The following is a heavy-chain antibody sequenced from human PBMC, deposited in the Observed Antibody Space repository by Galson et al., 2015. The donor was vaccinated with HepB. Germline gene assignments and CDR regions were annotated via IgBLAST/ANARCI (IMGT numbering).Heavy chain of an antibody. CDR1: GYSFTNYW. Sequence: QSGAEVKKPGESLRISCKGSGYSFTNYWISWVRQMPGKGLEWMGRIDPSDSYTNYSPSFQGHVTISADKSISTAYLQWSSLKASDTAMYYCARIPSDYCSGGSCYIPFDYWGQGTLVTVSS. J-gene: IGHJ4*02. CDR3: ARIPSDYCSGGSCYIPFDY. D-gene: IGHD2-15*01. CDR2: IDPSDSYT. V-gene: IGHV5-10-1*01.